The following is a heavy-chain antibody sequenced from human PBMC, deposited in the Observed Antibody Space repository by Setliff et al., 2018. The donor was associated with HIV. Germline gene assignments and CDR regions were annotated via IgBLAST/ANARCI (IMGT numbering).Heavy chain of an antibody. CDR3: ARDMTYFYDSSGSLGWFDP. Sequence: PSETLSLTCTVSGGSINSHYWSWIRQPPGKGLEWIGYSHYSGSPHYNPSLKSRVTISVDTSKNQFSLNLRSVTAADTAVYYCARDMTYFYDSSGSLGWFDPWGQGTLVT. J-gene: IGHJ5*02. V-gene: IGHV4-59*11. D-gene: IGHD3-22*01. CDR1: GGSINSHY. CDR2: SHYSGSP.